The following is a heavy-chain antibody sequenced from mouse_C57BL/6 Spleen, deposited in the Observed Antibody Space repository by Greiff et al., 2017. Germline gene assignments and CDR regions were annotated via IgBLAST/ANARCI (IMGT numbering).Heavy chain of an antibody. V-gene: IGHV1-82*01. J-gene: IGHJ4*01. CDR2: LYPGDGDT. CDR1: GYAFSSSW. CDR3: ARVSPHYYGSIYYAMDY. Sequence: VQLQQSGPELVKPGASVKISCKASGYAFSSSWMNWVKQRPGKGLEWIGRLYPGDGDTNYNGNFKGKATLTADKSSSTAYMQLSSLTSEDSAVYFCARVSPHYYGSIYYAMDYWGQGTSVTVSS. D-gene: IGHD1-1*01.